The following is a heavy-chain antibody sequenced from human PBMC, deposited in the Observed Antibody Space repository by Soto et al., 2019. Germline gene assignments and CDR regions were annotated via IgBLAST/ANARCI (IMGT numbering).Heavy chain of an antibody. V-gene: IGHV4-39*01. D-gene: IGHD4-17*01. CDR1: GGSISSSGYY. Sequence: QLQLQESGPGLVKPSETLSLTCTVSGGSISSSGYYWGWIRQPPGKGLEWIGTIYYSGSTYYNPSLKSRVTISVDTSKNQFSLKLRSVTAADTAVYYCARQFSVYGDYGRYFDFWGQGTLVTVSS. J-gene: IGHJ4*02. CDR3: ARQFSVYGDYGRYFDF. CDR2: IYYSGST.